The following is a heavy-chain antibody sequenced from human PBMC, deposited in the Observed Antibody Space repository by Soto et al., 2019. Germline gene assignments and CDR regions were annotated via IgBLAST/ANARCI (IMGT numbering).Heavy chain of an antibody. V-gene: IGHV1-69*06. D-gene: IGHD2-2*02. J-gene: IGHJ4*02. CDR2: IIPIFNST. CDR3: AREGRGKKAGYNGLVSLGY. Sequence: QVQLVQSGAEVKTPGSSLKVSCTVSGSRFSNYVISWVRQAPGHGLEWLGRIIPIFNSTQYAQRFQGRVSIPADKSTNTASLELRSLRSDDTAVYYCAREGRGKKAGYNGLVSLGYWGQGTLVTVSS. CDR1: GSRFSNYV.